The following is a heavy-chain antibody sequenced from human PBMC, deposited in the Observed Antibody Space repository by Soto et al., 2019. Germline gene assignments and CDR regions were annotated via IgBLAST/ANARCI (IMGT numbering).Heavy chain of an antibody. CDR2: IIPIFGTA. J-gene: IGHJ6*02. CDR1: GGTFSSYA. CDR3: ARGGDIVVVPAAMFPPSQYYYYYGMDV. D-gene: IGHD2-2*01. Sequence: QVQLVQSGAEVKKPGSSVKVSCKASGGTFSSYAISWVRQAPGQGLEWMGGIIPIFGTANYAQKFQGRVTITADESTSTAYMELSSLRSEDTAVYYCARGGDIVVVPAAMFPPSQYYYYYGMDVWGQGTTVTVSS. V-gene: IGHV1-69*01.